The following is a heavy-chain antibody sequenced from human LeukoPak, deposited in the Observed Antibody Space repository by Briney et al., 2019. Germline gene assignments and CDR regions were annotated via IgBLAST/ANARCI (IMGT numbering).Heavy chain of an antibody. V-gene: IGHV3-49*04. CDR2: IRSKAYSGTT. J-gene: IGHJ6*03. D-gene: IGHD2-15*01. CDR3: TRVRDSDYYYYYMDV. Sequence: GGSLRLSCTASGFSFGDYAMSWVRQAPGKGLEWVGFIRSKAYSGTTEYAASVKGRFTISRDDSKSIAYLQMNSLKTEDTAVYYCTRVRDSDYYYYYMDVWGKGTTVTVSS. CDR1: GFSFGDYA.